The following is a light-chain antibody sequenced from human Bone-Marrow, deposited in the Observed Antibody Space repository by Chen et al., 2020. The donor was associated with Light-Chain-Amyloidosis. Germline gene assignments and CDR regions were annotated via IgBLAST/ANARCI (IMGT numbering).Light chain of an antibody. CDR1: DLPTKY. J-gene: IGLJ2*01. CDR2: RDT. CDR3: QSADSSGTYEVI. V-gene: IGLV3-25*03. Sequence: SYEVTQPPSVSVSPGQTARITCSGDDLPTKYAYWYQQKPGQAPVLVIHRDTERPSGISERFSGSSAGTTATLTISGVQAEDEADYHSQSADSSGTYEVIFGGGTKLTVL.